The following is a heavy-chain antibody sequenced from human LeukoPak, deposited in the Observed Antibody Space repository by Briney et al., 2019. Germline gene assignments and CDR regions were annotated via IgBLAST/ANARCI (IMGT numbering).Heavy chain of an antibody. CDR1: GGSINDITYY. Sequence: SETLSLTCTVSGGSINDITYYWGWIRQPPGKGLEWIGYIYYSGSTNYNPSLKSRVTISVDTSKNQFSLKLSSVTAADTAVYYCARGSPGYSGYDLTVTYYMDVWGKGTTVTVSS. D-gene: IGHD5-12*01. V-gene: IGHV4-61*05. CDR2: IYYSGST. J-gene: IGHJ6*03. CDR3: ARGSPGYSGYDLTVTYYMDV.